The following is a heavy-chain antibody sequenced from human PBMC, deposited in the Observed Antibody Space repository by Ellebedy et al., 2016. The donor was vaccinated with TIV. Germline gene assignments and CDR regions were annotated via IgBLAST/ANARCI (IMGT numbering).Heavy chain of an antibody. J-gene: IGHJ4*02. Sequence: GESLKISCAASGFTFSDYYMSWIRQAPGKGLEWVSYISSSGSTIYYADSVKGRFTVSRDNAKNSLYLQMNSLRAEDTAVYYCVRDVRAFDYWGQGTLVTVSS. CDR3: VRDVRAFDY. V-gene: IGHV3-11*04. CDR1: GFTFSDYY. CDR2: ISSSGSTI.